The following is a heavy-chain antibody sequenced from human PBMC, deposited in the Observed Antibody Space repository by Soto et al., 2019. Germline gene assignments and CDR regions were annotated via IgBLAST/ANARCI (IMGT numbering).Heavy chain of an antibody. D-gene: IGHD3-16*01. CDR2: INHSGST. CDR3: ARGPRHMGLNDWFDP. CDR1: GGSFSGYY. J-gene: IGHJ5*02. V-gene: IGHV4-34*01. Sequence: PSETLSLTCAVYGGSFSGYYWSWIRQPPGKGLEWIGEINHSGSTNYNPSLKSRVTISVDTSKNQFSLKLSSVTAADTAVYYCARGPRHMGLNDWFDPWGQGTLVTVSS.